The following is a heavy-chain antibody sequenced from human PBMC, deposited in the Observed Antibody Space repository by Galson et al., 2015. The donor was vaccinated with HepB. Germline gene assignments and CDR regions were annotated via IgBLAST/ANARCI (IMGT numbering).Heavy chain of an antibody. J-gene: IGHJ4*02. V-gene: IGHV3-15*01. D-gene: IGHD1-26*01. CDR2: IKNEADGGTT. CDR1: GFTFSYAW. Sequence: SLRLSCAASGFTFSYAWMAWVRQAPGKGLEWVGRIKNEADGGTTDHAAPVKGRFTISRDDSENTLYLQMSRLTTEDTAVYYCATEGFEEWELRSGSYFGYWGQGTLVTVSS. CDR3: ATEGFEEWELRSGSYFGY.